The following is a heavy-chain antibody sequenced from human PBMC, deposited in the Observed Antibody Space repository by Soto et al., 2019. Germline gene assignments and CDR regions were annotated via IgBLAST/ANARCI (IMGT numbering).Heavy chain of an antibody. V-gene: IGHV4-30-2*01. J-gene: IGHJ4*02. CDR1: GGSISSGGYS. D-gene: IGHD6-6*01. CDR2: IYHSGST. CDR3: ARVKSSSSVDY. Sequence: SETLSLTCAVSGGSISSGGYSWSWIRQPPGKGLEWIGYIYHSGSTYYNPSLKSRATISVDRSKNQFSLKLSSVTAADTAVYYCARVKSSSSVDYWGQGTLVTVSS.